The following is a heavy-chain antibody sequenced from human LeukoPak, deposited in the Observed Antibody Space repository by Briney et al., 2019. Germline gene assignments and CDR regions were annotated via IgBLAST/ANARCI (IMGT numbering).Heavy chain of an antibody. CDR3: ARDLYYDILTGYYRHYFDY. CDR1: GGSISSSNW. CDR2: IYHSGST. D-gene: IGHD3-9*01. V-gene: IGHV4-4*02. J-gene: IGHJ4*02. Sequence: PSETLSLTCAVSGGSISSSNWWSWVRQPPGKGLEWIGEIYHSGSTNYNPSLKSRVTISVDKSKNQFSLKLSSVTAADTAVYYCARDLYYDILTGYYRHYFDYWGQGTLVTVSS.